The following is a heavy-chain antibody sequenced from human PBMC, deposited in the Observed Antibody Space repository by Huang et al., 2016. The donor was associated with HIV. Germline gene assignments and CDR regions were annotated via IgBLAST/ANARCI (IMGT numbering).Heavy chain of an antibody. J-gene: IGHJ4*02. CDR3: ARGRVTSSGVVQSYDY. CDR1: GASIASGSYF. D-gene: IGHD3-3*01. CDR2: IYTTWST. Sequence: VQLQESGPGLVKPSQTLSLSCNVSGASIASGSYFWNWLRQPAGGGLEWIGHIYTTWSTAYNPSLKSRVAVSADTAKNQFSLSLRSVTAADTAVYFCARGRVTSSGVVQSYDYWGQGSLVTVSS. V-gene: IGHV4-61*09.